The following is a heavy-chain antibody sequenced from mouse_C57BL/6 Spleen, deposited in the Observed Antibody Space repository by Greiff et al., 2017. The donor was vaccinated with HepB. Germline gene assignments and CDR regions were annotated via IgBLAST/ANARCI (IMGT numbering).Heavy chain of an antibody. CDR3: TTGGYDRAWFAY. J-gene: IGHJ3*01. CDR2: IDPEDGDT. Sequence: EVQLQQSGAELVRPGASVKLSCTASGFNIKDYYMHWVKQRPEQGLEWIGRIDPEDGDTEYAPKFQGKATMTADTSSNTAYLQLSNLTSEDTAVYYCTTGGYDRAWFAYWGQGTLVTVSA. D-gene: IGHD2-2*01. CDR1: GFNIKDYY. V-gene: IGHV14-1*01.